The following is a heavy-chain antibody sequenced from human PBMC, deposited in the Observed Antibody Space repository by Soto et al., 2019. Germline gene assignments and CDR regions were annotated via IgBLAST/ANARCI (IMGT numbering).Heavy chain of an antibody. Sequence: GGSLRLSCVASGFTFSSYAISWVRQAPGKGLEWVSAISDSGGSTYYADSMKGRFTISRDNSKNTLYLQMNSLRAEDTAIYYCAKDLTSTSRTPELWGQGTLVTVSS. CDR3: AKDLTSTSRTPEL. CDR2: ISDSGGST. D-gene: IGHD2-2*01. CDR1: GFTFSSYA. J-gene: IGHJ4*02. V-gene: IGHV3-23*01.